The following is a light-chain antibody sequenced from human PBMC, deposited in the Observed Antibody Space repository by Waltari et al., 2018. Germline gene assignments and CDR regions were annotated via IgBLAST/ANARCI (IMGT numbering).Light chain of an antibody. Sequence: DIQMTQSPSSLSASAGDRVTITCRASQGISSYLNWYQQKPGKAPKRLIYAASSWESGVPSRFSGSGSGTDFTLTISSLQPEDFATYYCLQYNSDPLTFGGGTKVEIK. V-gene: IGKV1-17*01. J-gene: IGKJ4*01. CDR2: AAS. CDR3: LQYNSDPLT. CDR1: QGISSY.